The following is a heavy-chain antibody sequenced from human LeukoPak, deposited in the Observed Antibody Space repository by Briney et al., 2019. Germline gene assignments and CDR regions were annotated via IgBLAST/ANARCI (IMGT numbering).Heavy chain of an antibody. CDR2: IYHSGST. V-gene: IGHV4-38-2*02. Sequence: SEILSLTCTVSGYSISSGYYWGWIRQPPGKGLEWIGSIYHSGSTYYNPSLKSRVTISVDTSKNQFSLKLSSVTAADTAVYYCGRGRTGNWYFDLWGRGTLVTVSS. CDR3: GRGRTGNWYFDL. CDR1: GYSISSGYY. D-gene: IGHD7-27*01. J-gene: IGHJ2*01.